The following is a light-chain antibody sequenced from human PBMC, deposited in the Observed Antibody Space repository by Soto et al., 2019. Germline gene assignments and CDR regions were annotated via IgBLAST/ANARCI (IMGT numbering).Light chain of an antibody. J-gene: IGKJ1*01. CDR3: QQYGSSPGT. Sequence: EIVLTQSPGTLSLSPGERATLSCRASQSVSSSYLDWYQQKPGQAPRLLIYGASSRSTGIPDRFSGSGSGTDFTLTISRLEPEDFAVYYCQQYGSSPGTFGQGKKVEIK. CDR1: QSVSSSY. V-gene: IGKV3-20*01. CDR2: GAS.